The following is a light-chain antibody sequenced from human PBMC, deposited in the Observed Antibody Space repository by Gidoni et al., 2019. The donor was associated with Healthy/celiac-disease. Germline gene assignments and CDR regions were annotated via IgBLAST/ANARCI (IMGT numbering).Light chain of an antibody. Sequence: SALTQPASVSGSPGHSITISCTGTSSDVGGYNYVSWYQQHPGKAPKLMIYEVSNRPSGVSNRFSGSKSGNTASLTITGLQAEDEADYYCSSYTSSSTRVFGGGTKLTVL. J-gene: IGLJ3*02. CDR3: SSYTSSSTRV. CDR2: EVS. CDR1: SSDVGGYNY. V-gene: IGLV2-14*01.